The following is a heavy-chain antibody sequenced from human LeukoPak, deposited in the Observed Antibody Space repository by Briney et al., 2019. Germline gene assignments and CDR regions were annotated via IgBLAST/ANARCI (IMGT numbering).Heavy chain of an antibody. V-gene: IGHV3-7*01. Sequence: GGTLILSCAASGLTFSKYWMSWVRQTPGEGLECVANIKKDGSVKSYVDSVKGRFTISRDNAKNFLQMNSLRVEDTAVYYCARIGYSSSSLDYWGRGTLVTVSS. J-gene: IGHJ4*02. CDR2: IKKDGSVK. D-gene: IGHD6-6*01. CDR3: ARIGYSSSSLDY. CDR1: GLTFSKYW.